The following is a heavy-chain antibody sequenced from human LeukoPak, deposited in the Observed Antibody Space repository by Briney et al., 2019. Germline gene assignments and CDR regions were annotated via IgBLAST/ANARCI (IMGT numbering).Heavy chain of an antibody. CDR1: IHLHSLLR. J-gene: IGHJ4*02. D-gene: IGHD3-22*01. CDR2: ITQDGSEQ. Sequence: PGGSQRLLCTASIHLHSLLRTICVREAPGEGREWVANITQDGSEQYLVDSVKGRFTISRDNAEQSLFLQMNRLRAEDTAVYYCARDWKYYEYLDNWGKGTLVTVSS. CDR3: ARDWKYYEYLDN. V-gene: IGHV3-7*04.